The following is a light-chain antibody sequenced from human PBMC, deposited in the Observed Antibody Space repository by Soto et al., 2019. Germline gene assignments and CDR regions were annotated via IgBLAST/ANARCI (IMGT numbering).Light chain of an antibody. CDR2: LGS. CDR1: QSLLHSNGYNY. J-gene: IGKJ4*01. Sequence: DIVMTQSPLSLPVTPGEPASISCRSSQSLLHSNGYNYLDWYLQKPGQSPQLLIYLGSNRASGVPDRISGSGSGTDFTLKISRVEAEDVGVYYCMQTIQTLLTFGGGTKVEIK. CDR3: MQTIQTLLT. V-gene: IGKV2-28*01.